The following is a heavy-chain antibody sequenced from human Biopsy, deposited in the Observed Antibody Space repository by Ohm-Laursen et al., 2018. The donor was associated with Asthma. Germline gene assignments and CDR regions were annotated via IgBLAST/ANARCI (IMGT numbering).Heavy chain of an antibody. J-gene: IGHJ6*02. V-gene: IGHV4-30-2*01. D-gene: IGHD3-22*01. CDR2: LFYSGTT. Sequence: TLSLTCVVSGDSINSGGYSWNWIRQPPGKGLEWIVYLFYSGTTYYNPSLKSRVTISVDRSKRQFSLKVNSVTAADTAVYYCARMNTMIQAANYYSYAMDVWGQGTTVTVSS. CDR3: ARMNTMIQAANYYSYAMDV. CDR1: GDSINSGGYS.